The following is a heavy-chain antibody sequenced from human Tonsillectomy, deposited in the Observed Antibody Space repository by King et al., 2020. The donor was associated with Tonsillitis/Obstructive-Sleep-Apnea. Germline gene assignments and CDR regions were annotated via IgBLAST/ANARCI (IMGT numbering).Heavy chain of an antibody. CDR1: GFTFSNAW. J-gene: IGHJ4*02. D-gene: IGHD3-3*01. CDR3: TTGDVLRFLGGGY. V-gene: IGHV3-15*01. Sequence: VQLVESGGGLVKPGGSLKLSCAASGFTFSNAWMSWVRQAPGKGLEWVGRIKSKTDGGTTDYAAPVKGRFTISRDDSKNTLYLQMNSLKTEDTAVYYCTTGDVLRFLGGGYWGQGTLVTVSS. CDR2: IKSKTDGGTT.